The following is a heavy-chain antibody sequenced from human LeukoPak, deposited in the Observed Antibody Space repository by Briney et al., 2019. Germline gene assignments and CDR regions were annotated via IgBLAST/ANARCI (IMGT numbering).Heavy chain of an antibody. D-gene: IGHD6-19*01. V-gene: IGHV1-2*02. J-gene: IGHJ4*02. CDR1: GYTFTGYF. CDR3: ARSGFSTGFYLDF. Sequence: APVKVSYKASGYTFTGYFIHWLRQAPGQGLEWMGWIAPPSGATNSAKKFQDRVTMTRDRSIGTAYMEMRGLNSDDTAVYYCARSGFSTGFYLDFWGKGTLVPVSS. CDR2: IAPPSGAT.